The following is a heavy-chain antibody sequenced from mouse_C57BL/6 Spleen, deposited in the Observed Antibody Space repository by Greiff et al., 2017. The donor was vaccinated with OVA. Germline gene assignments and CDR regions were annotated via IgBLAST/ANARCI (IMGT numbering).Heavy chain of an antibody. D-gene: IGHD1-1*01. CDR1: GYTFTSYW. Sequence: QVQLKQPGTELVKPGASVKLSCKASGYTFTSYWMHWVKQRPGQGLEWIGNINPSNGGTNYNEKFKSKATLTVDKSSSTAYMQLSSLTSEDSAVYYCARLRENYYAMDYWGQGTSVTVSS. CDR2: INPSNGGT. V-gene: IGHV1-53*01. CDR3: ARLRENYYAMDY. J-gene: IGHJ4*01.